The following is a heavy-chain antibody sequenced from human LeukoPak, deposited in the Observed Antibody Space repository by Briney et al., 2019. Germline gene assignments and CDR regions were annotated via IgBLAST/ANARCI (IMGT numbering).Heavy chain of an antibody. V-gene: IGHV4-61*05. Sequence: SETLSLTCTVSGGSISSSSYSWGWIRQPPGKGLEWIGYIYYSGSTNYNPSLKSRVTISVDTSKNQFSLKLSSVTAADTAVYYYARRITVTPYYYYYYGMDVWGQGTTVTVSS. D-gene: IGHD4-17*01. J-gene: IGHJ6*02. CDR1: GGSISSSSYS. CDR2: IYYSGST. CDR3: ARRITVTPYYYYYYGMDV.